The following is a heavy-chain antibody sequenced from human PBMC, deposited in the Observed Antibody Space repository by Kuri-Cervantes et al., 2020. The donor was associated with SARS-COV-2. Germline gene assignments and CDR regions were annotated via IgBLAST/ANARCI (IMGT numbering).Heavy chain of an antibody. CDR2: IDKSGGDT. J-gene: IGHJ4*02. V-gene: IGHV3-23*01. CDR1: GFTFSSYW. Sequence: GGSLRLSCAASGFTFSSYWMTWVRQAPGRGLEWVSVIDKSGGDTYYADSVQGRFTISRDNSKQTLHLQMSSLRAEDTAIYYCARATGKLDPFDSWGQGTLVTVSS. D-gene: IGHD1-1*01. CDR3: ARATGKLDPFDS.